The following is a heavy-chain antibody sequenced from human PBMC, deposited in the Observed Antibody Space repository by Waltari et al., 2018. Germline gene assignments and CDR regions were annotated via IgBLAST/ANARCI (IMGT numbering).Heavy chain of an antibody. CDR3: AKDRAYYDSSGWAYYYYMDV. Sequence: QLVESGGALLQPGGSLRLSCAASGFTFSNHAMSWVRQAPGKGLAWVSGISGRGDITYYADSVEGRFTISRDNSKNTLYLQMNSLRAEDTAVYYCAKDRAYYDSSGWAYYYYMDVWGKGTMVTVSS. J-gene: IGHJ6*03. CDR1: GFTFSNHA. D-gene: IGHD3-22*01. V-gene: IGHV3-23*04. CDR2: ISGRGDIT.